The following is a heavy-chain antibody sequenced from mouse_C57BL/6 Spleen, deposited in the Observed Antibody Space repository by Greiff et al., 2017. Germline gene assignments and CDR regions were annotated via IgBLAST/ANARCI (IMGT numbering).Heavy chain of an antibody. CDR2: INPNNGGT. CDR1: GYTFTDYY. Sequence: VQLQQSGPELVKPGASVKISCKASGYTFTDYYMNWVKQSHGKSLEWIGDINPNNGGTSYNQKFKGKATLTVDKSSSTAYMELRSLTSEDSAVYYCARSAYYYGSRGYAMDYWGQGTSVTVSS. J-gene: IGHJ4*01. CDR3: ARSAYYYGSRGYAMDY. V-gene: IGHV1-26*01. D-gene: IGHD1-1*01.